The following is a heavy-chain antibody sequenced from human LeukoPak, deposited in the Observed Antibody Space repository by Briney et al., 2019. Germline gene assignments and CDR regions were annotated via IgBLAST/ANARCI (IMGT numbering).Heavy chain of an antibody. CDR2: INPNSGGT. J-gene: IGHJ4*02. D-gene: IGHD3-3*01. CDR1: GYTFTGYY. V-gene: IGHV1-2*02. Sequence: GASVKVSCKASGYTFTGYYMHWVRQAPGQGLEWMGWINPNSGGTNYAQKFQGRVTMTRDTSISTAYMELSSLRSEDTAVYYCASSSDPTVLRFLEWFGSFDYWGQGTLVTVSS. CDR3: ASSSDPTVLRFLEWFGSFDY.